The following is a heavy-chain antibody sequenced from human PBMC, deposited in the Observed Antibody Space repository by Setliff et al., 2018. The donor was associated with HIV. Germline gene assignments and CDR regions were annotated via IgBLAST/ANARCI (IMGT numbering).Heavy chain of an antibody. CDR3: ARHSGLGGYYSPFDY. J-gene: IGHJ4*02. D-gene: IGHD3-22*01. CDR1: GGSIKSSSDY. CDR2: IYYSGST. V-gene: IGHV4-39*01. Sequence: SETLSLTCTVSGGSIKSSSDYWGWIRQPPGKGLEWIGTIYYSGSTYYNPTLKSRVTISVDTSKNQFSLKLSSVTAADTTVYYCARHSGLGGYYSPFDYWGPGTLVTVTS.